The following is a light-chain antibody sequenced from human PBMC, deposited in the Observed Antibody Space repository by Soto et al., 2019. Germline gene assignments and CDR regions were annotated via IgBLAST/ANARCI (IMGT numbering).Light chain of an antibody. V-gene: IGLV2-14*03. J-gene: IGLJ3*02. CDR1: SSDVGGYNY. CDR2: DVY. CDR3: SSFARYSTL. Sequence: QSALTQPASVSGSPGQSITISCTGTSSDVGGYNYVSWYQQHPGKAPKLMIYDVYNRPSGVSNPFSGSKSGNTASLTISGLQAEYEADYYCSSFARYSTLFGGGTQLTVL.